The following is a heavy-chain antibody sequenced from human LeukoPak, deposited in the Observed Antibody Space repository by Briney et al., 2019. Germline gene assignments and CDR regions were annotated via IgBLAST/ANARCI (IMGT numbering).Heavy chain of an antibody. CDR2: IYYSGNT. D-gene: IGHD3-22*01. CDR1: GGSISSYY. CDR3: ARHNYYDSSGYYPLGY. J-gene: IGHJ4*02. Sequence: SETLSLTCTVSGGSISSYYWSWIRQPPGKGLEWIGYIYYSGNTKYNPSLKSRVTMSVDTSKNQFPLRLSSVTAADTAVYYCARHNYYDSSGYYPLGYWGQGTLVTVSS. V-gene: IGHV4-59*08.